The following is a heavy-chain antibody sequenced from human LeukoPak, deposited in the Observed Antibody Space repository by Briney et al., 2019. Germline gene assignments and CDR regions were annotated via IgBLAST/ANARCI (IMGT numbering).Heavy chain of an antibody. J-gene: IGHJ4*02. V-gene: IGHV3-30-3*01. CDR2: ISYDGSSK. CDR1: GFTFSSYS. D-gene: IGHD3-22*01. CDR3: ARARTYDSSGYYFWAPSYYFDY. Sequence: GRSLRLSCAASGFTFSSYSMHWVRQAPGKGLDWVAVISYDGSSKYYADSVKDRFTISRDNSKNTLYLQMNSLRTEDTAMYYCARARTYDSSGYYFWAPSYYFDYWGQGTLVTVSS.